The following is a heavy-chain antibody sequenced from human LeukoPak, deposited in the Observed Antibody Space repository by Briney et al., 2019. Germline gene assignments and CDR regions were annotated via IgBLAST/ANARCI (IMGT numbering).Heavy chain of an antibody. D-gene: IGHD1-26*01. CDR3: ARGQGANNFGY. CDR2: IKQDGSEK. J-gene: IGHJ4*02. Sequence: PGGPLRLSCAASGFTFSGYWMNWGGRAPGKGLEGLANIKQDGSEKYYVDSVKGRFTISRDNAKNSLYLQMNSLRAEDTAAYYCARGQGANNFGYWGQGTLVTVSS. CDR1: GFTFSGYW. V-gene: IGHV3-7*03.